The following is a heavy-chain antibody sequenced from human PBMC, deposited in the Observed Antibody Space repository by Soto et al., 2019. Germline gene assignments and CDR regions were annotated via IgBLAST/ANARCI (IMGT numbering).Heavy chain of an antibody. J-gene: IGHJ4*02. Sequence: QVQLVQSGAEVKKPGASVKVSCKASGYTFTSYGISWVRQAPGQGLEWMGWISAYNANTNYAQKLQGRVTMTTDTSTSTAYMELRSLRSDDTAVYYCARDGYCSGGSCYSGYYFDYWGQGTLVTVSS. CDR2: ISAYNANT. D-gene: IGHD2-15*01. V-gene: IGHV1-18*01. CDR3: ARDGYCSGGSCYSGYYFDY. CDR1: GYTFTSYG.